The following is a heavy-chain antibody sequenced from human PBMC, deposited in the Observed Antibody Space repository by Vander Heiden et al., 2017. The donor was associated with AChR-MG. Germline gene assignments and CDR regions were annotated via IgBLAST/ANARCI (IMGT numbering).Heavy chain of an antibody. CDR3: ASLYYYDSSGYKEYYFDY. CDR2: IYPGDSDT. V-gene: IGHV5-51*03. CDR1: GYSLTSYW. J-gene: IGHJ4*02. D-gene: IGHD3-22*01. Sequence: EVQLVQSGAAVKKPGESLKISCKGSGYSLTSYWIGWVRQMPGKGLEWMGIIYPGDSDTRYSPSFQGQVTISADKSISTAYLQWSSLKASDTAMYYCASLYYYDSSGYKEYYFDYWGQGTLVTVSS.